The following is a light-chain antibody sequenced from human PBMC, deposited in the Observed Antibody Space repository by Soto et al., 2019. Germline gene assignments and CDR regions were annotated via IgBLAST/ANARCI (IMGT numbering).Light chain of an antibody. CDR2: KAS. V-gene: IGKV1-5*03. J-gene: IGKJ1*01. Sequence: DIQTTQSPSTLSASVGDRVTITCRASQSINGWLAWYQQKPGQDPNLLIYKASTLESGVPSRFSGSGSGTEFTLTISSLQREDFGTYYCQQYSRLWSVGQGTKVDIK. CDR3: QQYSRLWS. CDR1: QSINGW.